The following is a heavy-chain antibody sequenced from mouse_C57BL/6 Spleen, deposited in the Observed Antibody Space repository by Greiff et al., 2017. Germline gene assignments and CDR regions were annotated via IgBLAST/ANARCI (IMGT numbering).Heavy chain of an antibody. Sequence: VQLQQPGAELVKPGASVKLSCKASGYTFTSYWMQWVKQRPGQGLEWIGEIDPSDSYTNYNQKFKGKATLTVDTSSSTAYMQLSSLTSEDSAVYYCASPVYGNTFADWGQGTLVTVSA. CDR3: ASPVYGNTFAD. CDR1: GYTFTSYW. J-gene: IGHJ3*01. CDR2: IDPSDSYT. D-gene: IGHD2-1*01. V-gene: IGHV1-50*01.